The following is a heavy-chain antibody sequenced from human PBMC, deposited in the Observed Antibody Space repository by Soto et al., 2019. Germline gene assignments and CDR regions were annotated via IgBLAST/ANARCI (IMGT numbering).Heavy chain of an antibody. Sequence: QVQLVQSGAEVKKPGASVKVSCKASGYTFTSYYMHWVRQAPGQGLEWMGIINPSGGSTSYAQRFQGIVTMTWDTSTSTVYMELSSLRSEDTAVYYCARTYYGGNSKGGAFDIWGQGTMVTVSS. CDR1: GYTFTSYY. CDR2: INPSGGST. CDR3: ARTYYGGNSKGGAFDI. D-gene: IGHD4-17*01. J-gene: IGHJ3*02. V-gene: IGHV1-46*01.